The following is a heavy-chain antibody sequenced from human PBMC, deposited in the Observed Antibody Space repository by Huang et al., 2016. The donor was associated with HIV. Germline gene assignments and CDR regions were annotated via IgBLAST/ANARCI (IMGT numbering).Heavy chain of an antibody. CDR3: ARGSRQGKYYYGSGTAY. J-gene: IGHJ4*02. CDR2: IKRAGSST. V-gene: IGHV3-74*01. D-gene: IGHD3-10*01. Sequence: EVQLVESGGGLVQPGGSLRLSCAASGCTFSSYWMHGVRQVPGTGLVWVTHIKRAGSSTTSADSVKGRFTISRDNAKNTLYLQMNSLRAEDTAVYYCARGSRQGKYYYGSGTAYWGQGTLVTVSS. CDR1: GCTFSSYW.